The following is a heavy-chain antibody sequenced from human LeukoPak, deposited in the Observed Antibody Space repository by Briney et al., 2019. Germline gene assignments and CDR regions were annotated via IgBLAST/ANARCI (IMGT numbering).Heavy chain of an antibody. CDR1: GFTFSSFG. CDR2: MRFDGSNE. Sequence: GGSLRLSCTASGFTFSSFGMPWVRQAPGKGLEWVAFMRFDGSNEHHADSVKGRFTISRDNSKNTLYLQMNSLRADDTAVYYCAKWGQLEAGGFQHWGQGTLVTVSS. CDR3: AKWGQLEAGGFQH. J-gene: IGHJ1*01. D-gene: IGHD6-13*01. V-gene: IGHV3-30*02.